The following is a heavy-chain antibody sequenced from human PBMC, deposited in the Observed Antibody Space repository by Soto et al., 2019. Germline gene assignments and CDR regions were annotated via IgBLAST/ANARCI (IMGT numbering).Heavy chain of an antibody. CDR3: ARGPRGYVYYHGMDV. CDR1: GCSISSYY. D-gene: IGHD3-10*01. Sequence: PSETLSLTCTVSGCSISSYYVSWIRQSAGKGLEWIGRIDTSGTTNYNPSLKSRVTMSVDASKNHFSLNLSSVTAAGTAVYYCARGPRGYVYYHGMDVWGQGTTVTVSS. CDR2: IDTSGTT. V-gene: IGHV4-4*07. J-gene: IGHJ6*02.